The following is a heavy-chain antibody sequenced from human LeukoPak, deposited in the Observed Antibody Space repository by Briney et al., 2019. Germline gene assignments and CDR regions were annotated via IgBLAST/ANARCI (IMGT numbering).Heavy chain of an antibody. CDR2: ISWNSGSI. V-gene: IGHV3-9*01. Sequence: PGGSLRLSCAASGFTFDDYAMHWVRQAPGKGLEWVSGISWNSGSIGYADSVKGRFTISRGNAKNSLYLQMNSLRAEDTALYYCAKDRYSSGWYVSYYFDYWGQGTLVTVSS. J-gene: IGHJ4*02. D-gene: IGHD6-19*01. CDR3: AKDRYSSGWYVSYYFDY. CDR1: GFTFDDYA.